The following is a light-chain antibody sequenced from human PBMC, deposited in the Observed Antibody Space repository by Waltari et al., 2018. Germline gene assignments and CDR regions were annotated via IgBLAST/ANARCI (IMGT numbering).Light chain of an antibody. J-gene: IGKJ1*01. CDR2: GAS. V-gene: IGKV3-20*01. Sequence: EIVLTQSPGTLSLSLGERATVDCRASQSVSRALAWYQQKPGQAPRLLIYGASTRATGIPDRFSGSGSGTDFTLTISRLEPDDFAVYYCQQYLRLPVTFGQGTTVEI. CDR1: QSVSRA. CDR3: QQYLRLPVT.